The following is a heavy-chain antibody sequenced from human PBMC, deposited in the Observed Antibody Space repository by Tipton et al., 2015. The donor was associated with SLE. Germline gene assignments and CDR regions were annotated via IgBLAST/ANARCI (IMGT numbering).Heavy chain of an antibody. J-gene: IGHJ4*02. CDR3: ARHEGYSTSSDY. D-gene: IGHD6-6*01. CDR1: GGSITSITYY. CDR2: IYSSGST. Sequence: TLSLTCNVSGGSITSITYYWGWIRQSPGKGLEWIGSIYSSGSTYYNPSLKSRVTISLETSDNQFSLKLNSVTAADTAVYYCARHEGYSTSSDYWGQGTLVTVSS. V-gene: IGHV4-39*07.